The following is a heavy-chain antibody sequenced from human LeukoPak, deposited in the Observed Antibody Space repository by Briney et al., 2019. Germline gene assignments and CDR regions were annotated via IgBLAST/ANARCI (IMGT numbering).Heavy chain of an antibody. V-gene: IGHV3-23*01. CDR3: AKNRYGDYDVDY. J-gene: IGHJ4*02. Sequence: GGSLRLSCAASGFTFSSYAMSWVRQAPGKGLEWVSAISGSDGSTYYADSVKGRFTISRDNSKNTLYLQMNSLRAEDTAVYYCAKNRYGDYDVDYWGQGTLVTVSS. CDR2: ISGSDGST. D-gene: IGHD4-17*01. CDR1: GFTFSSYA.